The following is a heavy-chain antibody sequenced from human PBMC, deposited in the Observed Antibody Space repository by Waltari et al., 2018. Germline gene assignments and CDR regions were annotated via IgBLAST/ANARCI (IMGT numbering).Heavy chain of an antibody. J-gene: IGHJ6*02. CDR2: INHSEST. CDR1: GGSFSGYY. CDR3: ARVPMVRGVLAFMDV. Sequence: QVQLQQWGAGLLKPSETLSLTCAVYGGSFSGYYWSWIRQPPGKGLEGIGEINHSESTNYNPSLKSRVTISVDTSKNQFSLKLSSVTAADTAVYYCARVPMVRGVLAFMDVWGQGTTVTVSS. D-gene: IGHD3-10*01. V-gene: IGHV4-34*01.